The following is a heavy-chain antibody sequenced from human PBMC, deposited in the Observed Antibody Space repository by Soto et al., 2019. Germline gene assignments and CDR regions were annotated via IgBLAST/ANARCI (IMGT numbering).Heavy chain of an antibody. J-gene: IGHJ6*02. Sequence: QMQLVQSGPEVKKPGTSVKVSCKASGFDFGSFGIQWLRQSQGQGFEWIGWIVVATGSTNYAPNCQGRITITRDKYTNPTSMDLTELRSEDTPVYFCSADRPHIAIEWTVWGQATMFATSS. V-gene: IGHV1-58*02. CDR1: GFDFGSFG. CDR3: SADRPHIAIEWTV. CDR2: IVVATGST. D-gene: IGHD2-21*01.